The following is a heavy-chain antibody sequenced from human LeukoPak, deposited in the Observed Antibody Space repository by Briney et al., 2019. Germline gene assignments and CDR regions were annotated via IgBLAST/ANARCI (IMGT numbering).Heavy chain of an antibody. CDR2: MEEDGSDE. D-gene: IGHD6-19*01. Sequence: QSGGSLRLSCVASGFSFSDSTMSWVRQAAGKGLEWVARMEEDGSDENYVDSVKGRFTISRDNAKNTLFLQMNSLRAEDAAVYYCARDLSSSGWSFDYWGQGTLVTVSS. CDR3: ARDLSSSGWSFDY. J-gene: IGHJ4*02. CDR1: GFSFSDST. V-gene: IGHV3-7*01.